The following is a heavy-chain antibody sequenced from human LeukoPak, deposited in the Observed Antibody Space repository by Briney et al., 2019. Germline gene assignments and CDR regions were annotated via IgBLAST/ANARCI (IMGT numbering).Heavy chain of an antibody. CDR1: GGSISSYY. J-gene: IGHJ4*02. Sequence: SETLSLTCTVSGGSISSYYWSWIRQPPGKGLEWIAYISDIGSINYNPSLKSRVTISVDTSKNQFSLKLSSVTAADTAVYYCAGDYGGNSLDYWGQGTLVTVSS. D-gene: IGHD4-23*01. CDR3: AGDYGGNSLDY. V-gene: IGHV4-59*12. CDR2: ISDIGSI.